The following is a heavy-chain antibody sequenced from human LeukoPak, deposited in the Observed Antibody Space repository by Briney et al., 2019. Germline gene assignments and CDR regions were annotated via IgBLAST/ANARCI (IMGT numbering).Heavy chain of an antibody. CDR1: GFTFSDYY. D-gene: IGHD2-15*01. CDR3: VRDKYCSGDPCYGQFQY. CDR2: ISSSGSTI. J-gene: IGHJ1*01. Sequence: PGGSLRLSCAASGFTFSDYYMSWIRQAPGKGLEWVSYISSSGSTIYYADSVKGRFTISRDNSKNTLYLQMNSLRAEDTAMYYCVRDKYCSGDPCYGQFQYWGQGTLVTVSS. V-gene: IGHV3-11*04.